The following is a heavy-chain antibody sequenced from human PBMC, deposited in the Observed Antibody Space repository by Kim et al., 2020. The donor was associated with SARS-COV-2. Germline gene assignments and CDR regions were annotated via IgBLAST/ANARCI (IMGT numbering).Heavy chain of an antibody. CDR3: ARGRAGVVPSPILGLGPYYDYYAMDV. J-gene: IGHJ6*02. D-gene: IGHD3-3*01. Sequence: SETLSLTCAVFGGSFSGYHWTWIRQSPGKGLEWIGEINHSGGTNCNPSLKSRVTISLDTSKNQFSLKLGSVSAADTAVYYYARGRAGVVPSPILGLGPYYDYYAMDVWGQGTTITVSS. CDR2: INHSGGT. CDR1: GGSFSGYH. V-gene: IGHV4-34*01.